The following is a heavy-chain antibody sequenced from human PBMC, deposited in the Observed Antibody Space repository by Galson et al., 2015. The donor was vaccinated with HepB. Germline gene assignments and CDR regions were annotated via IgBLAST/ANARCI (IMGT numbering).Heavy chain of an antibody. Sequence: SLRLSCAAYGFTFSDYYMSWIRQAQGKGLEWVSYISSSSSYTNYADSVKGRFTISRDNAKNSLYLQMNSLRAEDTAVYYCARVGGYNIAAAGQRYYFDYWGQGTLVTVSS. CDR2: ISSSSSYT. D-gene: IGHD6-13*01. V-gene: IGHV3-11*06. CDR1: GFTFSDYY. CDR3: ARVGGYNIAAAGQRYYFDY. J-gene: IGHJ4*02.